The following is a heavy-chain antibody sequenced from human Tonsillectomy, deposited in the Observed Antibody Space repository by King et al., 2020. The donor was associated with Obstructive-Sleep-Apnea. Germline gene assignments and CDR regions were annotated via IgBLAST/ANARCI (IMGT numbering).Heavy chain of an antibody. CDR3: TTDPPYYYGSGSYSPLGAHEGYYYYYYGMDV. CDR1: GFTFSNAW. D-gene: IGHD3-10*01. J-gene: IGHJ6*02. CDR2: IKSKTDGGTT. V-gene: IGHV3-15*01. Sequence: VQLVESGGGLVKPGGSLRLSCAASGFTFSNAWMSWVRQAPGKGLEWVGRIKSKTDGGTTDYAAPVKGRFTISRDDSKNTLYLQMNSLKTEDTAVYYCTTDPPYYYGSGSYSPLGAHEGYYYYYYGMDVWGQGTTVTVSS.